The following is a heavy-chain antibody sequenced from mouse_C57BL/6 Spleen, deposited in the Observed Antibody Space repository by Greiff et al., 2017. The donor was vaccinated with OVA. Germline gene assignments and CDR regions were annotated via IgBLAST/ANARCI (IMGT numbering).Heavy chain of an antibody. V-gene: IGHV5-9*01. CDR2: ISGGGGNT. CDR1: GFTFTSYT. CDR3: ARVYYDYDGGFDY. D-gene: IGHD2-4*01. J-gene: IGHJ2*01. Sequence: EVKLMESGGGLVKPGGSLKLSCAASGFTFTSYTMSWVRQTPEQRLEWVATISGGGGNTYYPDSVKGRFTISRDNAKTTPYLQMSSLRSEDTDFYYCARVYYDYDGGFDYWGQGTTLTVSS.